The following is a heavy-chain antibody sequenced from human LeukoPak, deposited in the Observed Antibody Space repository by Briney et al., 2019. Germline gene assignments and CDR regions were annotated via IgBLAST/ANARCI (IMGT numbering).Heavy chain of an antibody. D-gene: IGHD3-10*01. CDR3: ARGSQWFGELYYYMDV. CDR2: ISSSSRYI. J-gene: IGHJ6*03. Sequence: GGSLRLPCAASGFTFSSYSMNWVRQAPGKGLEWVSSISSSSRYIYYADSVKGRFTLSRDHAKNSLYLQMNSLRAEDTAVYYCARGSQWFGELYYYMDVWGKGTTVTISS. V-gene: IGHV3-21*01. CDR1: GFTFSSYS.